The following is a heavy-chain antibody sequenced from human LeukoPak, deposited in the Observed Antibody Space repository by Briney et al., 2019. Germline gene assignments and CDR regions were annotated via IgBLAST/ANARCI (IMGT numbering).Heavy chain of an antibody. J-gene: IGHJ4*02. CDR1: GYTFTSYY. D-gene: IGHD3-10*01. V-gene: IGHV1-2*02. Sequence: GASVKVSCKASGYTFTSYYMHWVRQAPGQGLEWMGWINPNSGGTNYAQKFQGRVTMTRDTSISTAYMELSRLRSDDTAVYYCARGVKEYYYGSGSFFDYWGQGTLVTVSS. CDR2: INPNSGGT. CDR3: ARGVKEYYYGSGSFFDY.